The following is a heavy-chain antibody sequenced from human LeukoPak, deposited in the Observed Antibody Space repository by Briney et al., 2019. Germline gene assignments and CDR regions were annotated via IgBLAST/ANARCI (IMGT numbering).Heavy chain of an antibody. D-gene: IGHD4-11*01. Sequence: ASVKVSCKASGYSFTNYGMIWVRQTPGQGLQWMGWISAHNGNTNYAQKLQGRVTLTTDTSTSTVYMELRSLTSDDTAAYYCARAETTLLLNYWGQGTLVTVSS. CDR1: GYSFTNYG. J-gene: IGHJ4*02. CDR3: ARAETTLLLNY. V-gene: IGHV1-18*01. CDR2: ISAHNGNT.